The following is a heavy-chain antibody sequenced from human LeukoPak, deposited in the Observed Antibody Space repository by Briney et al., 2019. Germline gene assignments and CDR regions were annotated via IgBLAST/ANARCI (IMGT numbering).Heavy chain of an antibody. J-gene: IGHJ4*02. Sequence: SETLSLTCAVSGGSIDVVNYYWSWFRQPPGKGLEWIGYIYHSGSTYYNLSLKNRITISIDTSKNQFSLQLTSVTAADTAVYYCARVLTATMHSWGQGTLVTVSS. D-gene: IGHD1-7*01. CDR2: IYHSGST. CDR3: ARVLTATMHS. CDR1: GGSIDVVNYY. V-gene: IGHV4-30-2*01.